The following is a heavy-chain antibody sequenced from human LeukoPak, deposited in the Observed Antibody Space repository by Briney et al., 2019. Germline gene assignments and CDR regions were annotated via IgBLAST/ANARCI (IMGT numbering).Heavy chain of an antibody. CDR3: VITMVRGVIMYYFDY. CDR2: MNPNSGNT. CDR1: GYTFTSYD. Sequence: ASVKVSCKASGYTFTSYDINWVRQAPGQGLEWMGWMNPNSGNTGYAQKFQGRVTMTRNTSINTAYMELSSLRSEDTAVYYCVITMVRGVIMYYFDYWGQETLDTVSS. D-gene: IGHD3-10*01. V-gene: IGHV1-8*01. J-gene: IGHJ4*02.